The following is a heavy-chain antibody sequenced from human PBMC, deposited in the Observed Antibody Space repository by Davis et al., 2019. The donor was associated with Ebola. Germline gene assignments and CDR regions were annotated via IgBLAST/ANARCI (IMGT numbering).Heavy chain of an antibody. CDR2: ISSSSSYI. CDR3: ARDARSSGWHGDPYYYYGMDV. D-gene: IGHD6-19*01. CDR1: GFTFSSYS. V-gene: IGHV3-21*01. J-gene: IGHJ6*02. Sequence: PGGSLRLSCAASGFTFSSYSMNWVRQAPGKGLEWVSSISSSSSYIYYADSVKGRFTISRDNAKNSLYLQMNSLRAEDTAVYYCARDARSSGWHGDPYYYYGMDVWGQGTTVTVSS.